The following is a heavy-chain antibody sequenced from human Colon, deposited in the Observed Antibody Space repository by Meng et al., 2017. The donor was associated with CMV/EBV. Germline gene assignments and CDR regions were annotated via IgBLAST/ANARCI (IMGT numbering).Heavy chain of an antibody. V-gene: IGHV4-34*01. J-gene: IGHJ4*02. Sequence: HVKLSQWGAGLWKPSETLSRPCALYVGSFSPYYWSWIRQSPGKGLEWIAEIDHTGSTNYNPSLKSRVTISIDTSNSHFSLNLTSATAADTAVYYCARGGGTPIRGVLPFDFWGQGTLVTVSS. CDR3: ARGGGTPIRGVLPFDF. CDR1: VGSFSPYY. D-gene: IGHD3-10*01. CDR2: IDHTGST.